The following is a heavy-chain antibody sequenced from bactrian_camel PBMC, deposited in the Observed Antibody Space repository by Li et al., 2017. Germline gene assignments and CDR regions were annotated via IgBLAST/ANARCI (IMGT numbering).Heavy chain of an antibody. CDR1: VGSFYC. Sequence: VQLVESGGGLVQPGGSLTLSCAASVGSFYCMGWYRQTPGKEREAVAAIDDVGSTSYFESVKGRFTVSKDNVENTLYLQMNSLKPDDTGMYYCAAGAPYGGNWYRLGAYHFWSQGTQVTVS. D-gene: IGHD6*01. J-gene: IGHJ4*01. CDR3: AAGAPYGGNWYRLGAYHF. V-gene: IGHV3S53*01. CDR2: IDDVGST.